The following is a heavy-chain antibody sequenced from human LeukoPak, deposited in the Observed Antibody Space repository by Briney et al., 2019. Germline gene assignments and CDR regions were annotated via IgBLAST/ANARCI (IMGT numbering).Heavy chain of an antibody. Sequence: SLKPSCAASRGTSSTFAVSWVRQAARPGVEWWGGFIPIFTTANYAQKFQGRVTITADESTSPAYMALSSLRSDDTAVYYCASGQPYCGGDCYPDYWGQGTLVTVSS. D-gene: IGHD2-21*01. J-gene: IGHJ4*02. CDR3: ASGQPYCGGDCYPDY. CDR2: FIPIFTTA. V-gene: IGHV1-69*13. CDR1: RGTSSTFA.